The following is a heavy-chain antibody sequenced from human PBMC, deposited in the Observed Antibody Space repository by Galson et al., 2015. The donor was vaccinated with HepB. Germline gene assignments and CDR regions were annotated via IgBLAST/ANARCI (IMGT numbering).Heavy chain of an antibody. V-gene: IGHV5-51*03. J-gene: IGHJ4*02. CDR3: ARRGYCSSTSCPGDY. Sequence: QSGAEVKKPGESLKTSCKGSGYSFTSYWIGWVRQMPGKGLEWMGIIYPGDSDTRYSPSFQGQATISADKSISTAYLQWSSLKASDTAMYYCARRGYCSSTSCPGDYWGQGTLVTVSS. D-gene: IGHD2-2*01. CDR1: GYSFTSYW. CDR2: IYPGDSDT.